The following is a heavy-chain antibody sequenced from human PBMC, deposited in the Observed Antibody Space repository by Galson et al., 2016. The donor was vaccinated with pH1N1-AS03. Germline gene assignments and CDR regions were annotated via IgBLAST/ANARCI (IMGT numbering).Heavy chain of an antibody. D-gene: IGHD1-1*01. Sequence: LRLSCAASGFIFSRFAVTWVRQAPGKGLEWVSLIHDDGVGTYYADSVKGRFTISRDNSKNTLFLHMNSLRAEDTAVYYCAKARGLETPNYFFDCWGQGTLVTVSS. CDR1: GFIFSRFA. CDR2: IHDDGVGT. J-gene: IGHJ4*02. CDR3: AKARGLETPNYFFDC. V-gene: IGHV3-23*03.